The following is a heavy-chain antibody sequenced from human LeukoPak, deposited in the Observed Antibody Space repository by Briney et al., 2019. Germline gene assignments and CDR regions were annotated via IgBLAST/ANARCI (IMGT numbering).Heavy chain of an antibody. J-gene: IGHJ4*02. CDR3: ARDGFLGPVTAYLDY. CDR1: GFTFSSYV. D-gene: IGHD2-21*02. CDR2: VKSDGSRA. V-gene: IGHV3-74*01. Sequence: GGSLRLSCAASGFTFSSYVMHWVRHAPGKGLGWVSRVKSDGSRANYAGSVKGLFTISRDNARNTLYLQMNSLRAEDTAVYYCARDGFLGPVTAYLDYWGQGTPVTVSS.